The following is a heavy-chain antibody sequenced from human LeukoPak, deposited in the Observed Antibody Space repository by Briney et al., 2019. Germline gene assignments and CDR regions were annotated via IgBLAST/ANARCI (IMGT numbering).Heavy chain of an antibody. D-gene: IGHD3-22*01. CDR1: GFTFSSYE. J-gene: IGHJ4*02. Sequence: QPGGSLRLSCAASGFTFSSYEMNWVRQAPGKGLEWVSYISSSGSTIYYADSVKGRFTISRDNAKNSLYLQMNSLRAEDTAVYYCARQAYYDSSGYYRGPFDYWGQGTLVTVSS. CDR2: ISSSGSTI. V-gene: IGHV3-48*03. CDR3: ARQAYYDSSGYYRGPFDY.